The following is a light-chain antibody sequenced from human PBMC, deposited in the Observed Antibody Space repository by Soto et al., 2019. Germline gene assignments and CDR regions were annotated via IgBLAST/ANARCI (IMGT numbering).Light chain of an antibody. CDR3: MQRLQTPCS. Sequence: DIVMTQSPLSLPVTPGEPASISCRSSQSLLHSNRYTYLDWYLQKPGQSPQLLIYLGYNRASGVTDMFSGSGSGTDFTLKISRVEAEDVGIYYCMQRLQTPCSFGQGTKLEIK. CDR1: QSLLHSNRYTY. CDR2: LGY. V-gene: IGKV2-28*01. J-gene: IGKJ2*04.